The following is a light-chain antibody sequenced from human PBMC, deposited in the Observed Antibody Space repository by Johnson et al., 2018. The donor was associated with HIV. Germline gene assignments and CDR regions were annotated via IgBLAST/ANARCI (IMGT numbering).Light chain of an antibody. J-gene: IGLJ1*01. CDR3: GTWVSSLIAGV. CDR1: SSNIGNNY. Sequence: QSVLTQPPSVSAAPGQKVTISCSGSSSNIGNNYVSWYQQLPGTAPKLLIYDNNKRPSGIPDRFSGSKSGTSATLGITGLQTGDAADYYCGTWVSSLIAGVFGTGAKVTVL. V-gene: IGLV1-51*01. CDR2: DNN.